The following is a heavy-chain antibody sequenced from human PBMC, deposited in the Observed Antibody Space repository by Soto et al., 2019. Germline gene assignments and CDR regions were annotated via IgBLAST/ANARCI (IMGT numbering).Heavy chain of an antibody. D-gene: IGHD3-22*01. CDR3: ARVRGSSGHNWFDP. V-gene: IGHV4-30-2*01. CDR1: GGSISSGGYS. Sequence: SETLSLTCAVSGGSISSGGYSWSWIRQPPGKGLEWIGYIYHSGSTYYNPSLKSRVTISVDRSKNQFSLKLSSVTAADTAVYYCARVRGSSGHNWFDPWGQGTLVTVSS. CDR2: IYHSGST. J-gene: IGHJ5*02.